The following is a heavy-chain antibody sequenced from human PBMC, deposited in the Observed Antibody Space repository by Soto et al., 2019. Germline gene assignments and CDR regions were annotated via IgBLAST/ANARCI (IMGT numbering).Heavy chain of an antibody. CDR3: ARVSKEQWLVNWFDP. J-gene: IGHJ5*02. CDR1: GYIFNNFN. CDR2: INGGNGNT. D-gene: IGHD6-19*01. Sequence: ASVKVSCKASGYIFNNFNIHWVRQAPGQRLEWMGWINGGNGNTKYSQKFQGRVTITRDTSTSTAYMELRSLRSDDTAVYYCARVSKEQWLVNWFDPWGQGTLVTVSS. V-gene: IGHV1-3*01.